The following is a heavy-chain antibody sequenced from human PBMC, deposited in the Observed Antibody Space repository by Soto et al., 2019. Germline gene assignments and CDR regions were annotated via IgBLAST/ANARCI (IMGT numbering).Heavy chain of an antibody. Sequence: GESLKISCKGSGYSFAGYWITWVRQKPGKGLEWMGRIDPSDSQTYYSPSFRVHVTISFTKSITTVFLQWSSLKASGTAMYYCARQIYDSDTGPNCKYYFDSWGQGTPATVSS. CDR1: GYSFAGYW. J-gene: IGHJ4*02. D-gene: IGHD5-18*01. CDR2: IDPSDSQT. V-gene: IGHV5-10-1*01. CDR3: ARQIYDSDTGPNCKYYFDS.